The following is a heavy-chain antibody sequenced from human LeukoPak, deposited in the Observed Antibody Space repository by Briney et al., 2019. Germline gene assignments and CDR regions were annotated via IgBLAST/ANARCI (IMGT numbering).Heavy chain of an antibody. CDR2: IYPGDSDT. CDR3: ASSSVYCSGGSCYWGY. D-gene: IGHD2-15*01. V-gene: IGHV5-51*01. J-gene: IGHJ4*02. Sequence: GESLKISCEGSGYSFTSYWIGWVRQMPGKGLEWMGIIYPGDSDTRYSPSFQGQVTISADKSISTAYLQWSSLKASDTAMYYCASSSVYCSGGSCYWGYWGQGTLVTVSS. CDR1: GYSFTSYW.